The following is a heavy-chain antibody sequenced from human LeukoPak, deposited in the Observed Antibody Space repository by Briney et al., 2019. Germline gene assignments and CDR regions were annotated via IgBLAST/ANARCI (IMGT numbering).Heavy chain of an antibody. CDR1: GGTFSSYA. Sequence: SVKVSCKASGGTFSSYAISWVRQAPGQGLEWMGRIIPILGIANYAQKFQGRVTITADKSTSTAYMELSSLRSEDTAVYYCTRSLPDGIVVVPAASYYYYGMDVWGQGTTVTVSS. J-gene: IGHJ6*02. CDR2: IIPILGIA. V-gene: IGHV1-69*04. D-gene: IGHD2-2*01. CDR3: TRSLPDGIVVVPAASYYYYGMDV.